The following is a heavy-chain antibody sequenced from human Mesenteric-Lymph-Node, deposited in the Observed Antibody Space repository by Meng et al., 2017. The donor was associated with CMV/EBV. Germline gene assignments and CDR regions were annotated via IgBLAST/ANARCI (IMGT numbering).Heavy chain of an antibody. CDR1: GYSFIDYF. D-gene: IGHD1-14*01. CDR2: VYHKNGDT. CDR3: VRGTVTGNLDV. J-gene: IGHJ6*02. Sequence: ASVKVSCKASGYSFIDYFMHWVRQAPGQGLEWMGWVYHKNGDTDYAQNFQGRVSMTRDTSISTVYMELTRLTSDDTAVYYSVRGTVTGNLDVWGQGTTVTVSS. V-gene: IGHV1-2*02.